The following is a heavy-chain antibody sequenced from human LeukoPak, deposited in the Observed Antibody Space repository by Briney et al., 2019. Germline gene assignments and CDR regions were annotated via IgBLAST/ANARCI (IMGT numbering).Heavy chain of an antibody. D-gene: IGHD6-6*01. Sequence: GGSLRLSCAASGFTFSSYSMNWVRQAPGKGLEWVSSISSSSSYIYYADSVKGRFTISRDNAKNSLYLQMNSLRAEDTAVYYCARVSRGIAARRGADMDVWGQGTTVTVSS. J-gene: IGHJ6*02. CDR3: ARVSRGIAARRGADMDV. CDR1: GFTFSSYS. V-gene: IGHV3-21*01. CDR2: ISSSSSYI.